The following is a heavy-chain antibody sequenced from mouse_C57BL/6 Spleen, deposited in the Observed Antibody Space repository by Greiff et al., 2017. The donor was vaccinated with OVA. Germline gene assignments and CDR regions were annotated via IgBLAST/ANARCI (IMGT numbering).Heavy chain of an antibody. CDR2: INPSTGGT. CDR1: GYSFTGYY. D-gene: IGHD1-1*01. J-gene: IGHJ4*01. V-gene: IGHV1-43*01. Sequence: EVQLMESGPELVKPGASVKISCKASGYSFTGYYMHWVKQSSEKSLEWIGEINPSTGGTSYNQKFKGKATLTVDKSSSAAYMQLKSLTSEDSAVYYCASPTVVARYYAMDYWGQGTSVTVSS. CDR3: ASPTVVARYYAMDY.